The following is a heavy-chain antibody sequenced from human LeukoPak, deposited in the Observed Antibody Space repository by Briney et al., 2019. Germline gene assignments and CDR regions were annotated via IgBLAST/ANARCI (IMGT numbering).Heavy chain of an antibody. CDR2: IRNKADGGRT. V-gene: IGHV3-49*04. Sequence: GRSLRLSCRTSRFSIGDFPMTWVRQAPGKGLEWVGYIRNKADGGRTEYAGSVEGRFTISRDDSNRIVYVQMHSLKMEEPDICHRATDDLDVPADGVVIGGGHWGQGTLVTVSS. CDR3: ATDDLDVPADGVVIGGGH. CDR1: RFSIGDFP. D-gene: IGHD6-13*01. J-gene: IGHJ4*02.